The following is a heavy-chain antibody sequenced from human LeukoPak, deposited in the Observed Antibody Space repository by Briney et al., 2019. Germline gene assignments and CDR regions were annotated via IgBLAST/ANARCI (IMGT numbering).Heavy chain of an antibody. V-gene: IGHV4-59*01. D-gene: IGHD3-10*01. Sequence: SETLSLTCTVSGGSISSYYWSWTRQPPGKGLEWIGYIYYSGSTNYNPSLKSRVTISVDTSKNQFSLKLSSVTAADTAVYYCARALSGDYFDYWGQGTLVTVSS. CDR2: IYYSGST. J-gene: IGHJ4*02. CDR3: ARALSGDYFDY. CDR1: GGSISSYY.